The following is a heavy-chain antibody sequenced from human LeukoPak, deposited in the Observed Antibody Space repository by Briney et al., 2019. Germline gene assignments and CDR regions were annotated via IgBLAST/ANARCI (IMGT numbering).Heavy chain of an antibody. CDR2: ISSNGGST. CDR1: GLTFSSYA. D-gene: IGHD3-22*01. Sequence: GGSLRLSCSASGLTFSSYAMHWVRQAPGKGLEYVSGISSNGGSTYYADSVKGRFTISRDNSKNTLYLQMNSLRAEDTAVYYCAKEPYYYDSSGYDYWGQGTLVTVSS. J-gene: IGHJ4*02. V-gene: IGHV3-64*04. CDR3: AKEPYYYDSSGYDY.